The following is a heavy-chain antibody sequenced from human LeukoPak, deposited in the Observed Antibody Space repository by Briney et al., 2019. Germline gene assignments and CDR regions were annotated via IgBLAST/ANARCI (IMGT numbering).Heavy chain of an antibody. CDR1: GGSLSGYY. CDR2: INHSGST. D-gene: IGHD2-2*01. V-gene: IGHV4-34*01. J-gene: IGHJ6*02. CDR3: ARDRSSTSFYYYYGMDV. Sequence: SETLSLTCAVYGGSLSGYYWSWIRQPPGKGLEWIGEINHSGSTNYNPSLKSRVTISVDTSKNQFSLKLSSVTAADTAVYYCARDRSSTSFYYYYGMDVWGQGTTVTVSS.